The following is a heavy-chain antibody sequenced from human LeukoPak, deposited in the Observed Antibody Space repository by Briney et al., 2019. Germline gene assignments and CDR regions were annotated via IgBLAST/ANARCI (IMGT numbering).Heavy chain of an antibody. CDR2: IYPGDSDT. CDR1: GYSFTSYW. Sequence: GESLKISCKGSGYSFTSYWIGWVRQMPGKGLEWMGIIYPGDSDTRYSPSFQGQVTISADKSISTAYLQMNSLRAEDTAVYYCARDDYYDSSGYYPYYYYGMDVWGQGTTVTVSS. J-gene: IGHJ6*02. D-gene: IGHD3-22*01. V-gene: IGHV5-51*01. CDR3: ARDDYYDSSGYYPYYYYGMDV.